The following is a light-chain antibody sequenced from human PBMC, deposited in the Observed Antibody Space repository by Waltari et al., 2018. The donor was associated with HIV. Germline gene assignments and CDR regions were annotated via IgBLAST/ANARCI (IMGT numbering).Light chain of an antibody. J-gene: IGLJ3*02. CDR2: DDN. Sequence: NFMLTQPHSVSESPGKTVTISCTRSSGSIATNYVQWSQQRPGSDPTIVIYDDNQRPSEVPNRFSRSIDSSSNSASLTISGLKTEDEADYCCQSYDASNQWVFGGGTKLTVL. CDR1: SGSIATNY. V-gene: IGLV6-57*03. CDR3: QSYDASNQWV.